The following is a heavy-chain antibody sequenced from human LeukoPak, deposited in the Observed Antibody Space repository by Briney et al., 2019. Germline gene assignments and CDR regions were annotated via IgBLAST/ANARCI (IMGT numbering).Heavy chain of an antibody. J-gene: IGHJ4*02. CDR3: ARRSEQTPYFEY. Sequence: GGSLRLSCAASGFTFSGSAMNWVRQASGKGLEWVGRIRSKADSYATAYAASVKGRFTISRDNAKNSLYLQMNSLRAEDTAVYYCARRSEQTPYFEYWGQGTLVTVSS. V-gene: IGHV3-73*01. D-gene: IGHD2-15*01. CDR1: GFTFSGSA. CDR2: IRSKADSYAT.